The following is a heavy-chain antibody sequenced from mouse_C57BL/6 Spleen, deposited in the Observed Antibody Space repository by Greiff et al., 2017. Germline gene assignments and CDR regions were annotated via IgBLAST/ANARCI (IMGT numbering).Heavy chain of an antibody. CDR2: INPNNGGT. CDR1: GYTFTDYN. CDR3: KRDWDAGAMDY. V-gene: IGHV1-18*01. J-gene: IGHJ4*01. D-gene: IGHD4-1*01. Sequence: EVKLMESGPELVKPGASVKIPCKASGYTFTDYNMDWVKQSHGKSLEWIGDINPNNGGTIYNQKFKGKATLTVDKSSSTAYMELRSLTSEDTAVYYCKRDWDAGAMDYWGQGTSVTVSS.